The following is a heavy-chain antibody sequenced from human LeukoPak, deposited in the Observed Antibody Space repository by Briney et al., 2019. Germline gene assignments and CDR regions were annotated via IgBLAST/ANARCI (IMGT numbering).Heavy chain of an antibody. CDR2: IYYSGTT. CDR3: ASAQRHYDILTGYYSSWFDP. Sequence: KSSETLSLTCTISGASIDSYYWSWIRQPPGKGLEWIGYIYYSGTTNYNPSLKGRVTISVDTSKNQFSLKLSSVTAADTAVYYCASAQRHYDILTGYYSSWFDPWGQGTLVTVSS. CDR1: GASIDSYY. V-gene: IGHV4-59*08. J-gene: IGHJ5*02. D-gene: IGHD3-9*01.